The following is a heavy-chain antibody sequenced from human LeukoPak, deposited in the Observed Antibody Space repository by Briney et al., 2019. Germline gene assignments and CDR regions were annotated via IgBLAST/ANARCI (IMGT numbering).Heavy chain of an antibody. CDR1: GFTFSSYA. Sequence: QPGRSLRLSCAASGFTFSSYAMHWVRQAPGKGLEWVAVISYDGSNKYYADSVKGRFTISRGNSKNTLYLQMNSLRAEDTAVYYCARVHRPGGGQWLVQEYFQHWGQGTLVTVSS. V-gene: IGHV3-30-3*01. J-gene: IGHJ1*01. CDR2: ISYDGSNK. CDR3: ARVHRPGGGQWLVQEYFQH. D-gene: IGHD6-19*01.